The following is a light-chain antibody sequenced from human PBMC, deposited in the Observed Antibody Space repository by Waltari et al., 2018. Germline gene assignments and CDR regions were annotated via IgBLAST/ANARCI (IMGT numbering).Light chain of an antibody. CDR3: TSFTSRSTWV. CDR1: SSDVGAYNF. CDR2: EVS. J-gene: IGLJ3*02. Sequence: QSALTQPVSVSESPGQSITISCTGTSSDVGAYNFVSWYQQPPGKAPKLMIYEVSNRPSGVSARFSAAKSGNTASLTISGLQAEDEADYYCTSFTSRSTWVFGGGTKLTVL. V-gene: IGLV2-14*01.